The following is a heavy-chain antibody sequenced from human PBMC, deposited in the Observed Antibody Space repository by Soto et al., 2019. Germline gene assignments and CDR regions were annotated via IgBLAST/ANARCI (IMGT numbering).Heavy chain of an antibody. J-gene: IGHJ4*02. CDR1: GGSISSGDYY. CDR3: ARVAMYGDYETHFDY. CDR2: IYYSGST. V-gene: IGHV4-30-4*01. Sequence: TSETLSLTCTVSGGSISSGDYYWSWIRQPPGKGLEWIGYIYYSGSTYYNPSLKSRVTISVDTSKNRFSLKLSSVTAADTAVYYCARVAMYGDYETHFDYWGQGTLVTVSS. D-gene: IGHD4-17*01.